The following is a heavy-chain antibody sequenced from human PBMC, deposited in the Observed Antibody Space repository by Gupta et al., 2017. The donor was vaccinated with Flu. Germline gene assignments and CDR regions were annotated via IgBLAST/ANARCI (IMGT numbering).Heavy chain of an antibody. Sequence: SGFEFDDYYMSWIRQAPGEGLEWVSYISSGGGSTYYADSVKGRFTISRDNPTDTLYLQMDSLRVEDTAVYYCARTRSKLDFWGQGTLVAVSS. CDR1: GFEFDDYY. J-gene: IGHJ4*02. CDR2: ISSGGGST. V-gene: IGHV3-11*01. D-gene: IGHD2-15*01. CDR3: ARTRSKLDF.